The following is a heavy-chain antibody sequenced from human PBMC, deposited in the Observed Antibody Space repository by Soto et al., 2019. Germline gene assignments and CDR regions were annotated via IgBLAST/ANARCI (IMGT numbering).Heavy chain of an antibody. D-gene: IGHD6-13*01. CDR2: INAGNGNT. CDR1: GYTFTSYA. V-gene: IGHV1-3*01. J-gene: IGHJ4*02. Sequence: ASVKVSCKASGYTFTSYAMHWVRQAHGQRLEWMGWINAGNGNTKYSQKFQGRVTITRDTSASTAFMELSSLRSEDTAVYYCARDPGIAAAGIFDYWGQGTLVTVSS. CDR3: ARDPGIAAAGIFDY.